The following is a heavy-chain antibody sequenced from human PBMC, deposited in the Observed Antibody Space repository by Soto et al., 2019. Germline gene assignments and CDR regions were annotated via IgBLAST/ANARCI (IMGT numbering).Heavy chain of an antibody. CDR3: ARGGQYDSSGYYLFYFDY. CDR2: INPSGGST. V-gene: IGHV1-46*01. CDR1: GYTFTSDY. Sequence: ASVKVSCKASGYTFTSDYMHWVRQAPGQGLEWMGIINPSGGSTSYAQKFQGRVTMTRDTPTSTVYMELSSLRSEDTAVYYCARGGQYDSSGYYLFYFDYWGQGTLVTVSS. D-gene: IGHD3-22*01. J-gene: IGHJ4*02.